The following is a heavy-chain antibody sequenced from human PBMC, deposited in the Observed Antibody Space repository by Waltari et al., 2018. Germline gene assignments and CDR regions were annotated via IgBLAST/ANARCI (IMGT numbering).Heavy chain of an antibody. CDR1: GFTFSSYA. CDR3: ARGYRATVTEFDY. D-gene: IGHD4-17*01. Sequence: EVQLVESGGGLVQPGGSLRLSCAASGFTFSSYAMHWVLQAPGKGLEYVSAISSNGGSTYYADSVKGRFTISRDNSKNTLYLQMGSLRAEDMAVYYCARGYRATVTEFDYWGQGTLVTVSS. J-gene: IGHJ4*02. CDR2: ISSNGGST. V-gene: IGHV3-64*07.